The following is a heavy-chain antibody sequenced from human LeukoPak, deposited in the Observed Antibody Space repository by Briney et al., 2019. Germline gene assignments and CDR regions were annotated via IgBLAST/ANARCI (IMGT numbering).Heavy chain of an antibody. J-gene: IGHJ4*02. V-gene: IGHV6-1*01. D-gene: IGHD3-10*01. CDR2: TYYRSKWYY. Sequence: SQTLSLTCAISGDSRQSPSRGPEWLGRTYYRSKWYYDYAVSVKGRMTIYPDTSKNQFSLQLNSVTAADTAVYYCARSGGYSSPFAFWGQGSLVTVSS. CDR3: ARSGGYSSPFAF. CDR1: GDS.